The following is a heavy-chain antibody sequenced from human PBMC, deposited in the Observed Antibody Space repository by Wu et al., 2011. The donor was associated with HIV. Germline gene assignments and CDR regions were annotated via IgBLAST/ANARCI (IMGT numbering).Heavy chain of an antibody. Sequence: QVQLVQSGAEVKKPGASVKVSCKASGYTFTDYYIHWVRQAPGQGLEWMGWINPLSGGTNFAQKFQGRVTMTRDTSISTAYMELSRLRSDDTAVFYXARGAFRRVGLADGFDPWGPGNPGHRLL. CDR2: INPLSGGT. V-gene: IGHV1-2*02. CDR1: GYTFTDYY. CDR3: ARGAFRRVGLADGFDP. J-gene: IGHJ5*02. D-gene: IGHD1-14*01.